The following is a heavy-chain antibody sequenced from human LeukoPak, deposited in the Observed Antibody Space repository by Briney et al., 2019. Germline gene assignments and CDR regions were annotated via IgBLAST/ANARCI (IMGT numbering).Heavy chain of an antibody. J-gene: IGHJ6*04. D-gene: IGHD3-10*01. Sequence: ASVRLSCKASGYTFTSYGISWVRQAPGQGLEWMGCISAYNGNTNYAQKLQGRVTMTTDTSTSTAYMELRSLRSDDTAVYYCAREALWFGGAYGMDVWGKGTTVTVSS. CDR1: GYTFTSYG. V-gene: IGHV1-18*04. CDR2: ISAYNGNT. CDR3: AREALWFGGAYGMDV.